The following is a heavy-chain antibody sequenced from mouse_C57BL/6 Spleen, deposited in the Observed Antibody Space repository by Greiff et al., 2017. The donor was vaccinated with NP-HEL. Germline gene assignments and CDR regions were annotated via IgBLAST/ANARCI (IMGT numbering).Heavy chain of an antibody. Sequence: QVQLKESGPELVKPGASVKISCKASGYSFTSYYIHWVKQRPGQGLEWIGWIYPGSGNTKYNEKFKGKATLTADTSSSTAYMQLSSLTSEDSAVYYCARGGELGRFSFAYWGQGTLVTVSA. CDR2: IYPGSGNT. CDR3: ARGGELGRFSFAY. D-gene: IGHD4-1*01. J-gene: IGHJ3*01. CDR1: GYSFTSYY. V-gene: IGHV1-66*01.